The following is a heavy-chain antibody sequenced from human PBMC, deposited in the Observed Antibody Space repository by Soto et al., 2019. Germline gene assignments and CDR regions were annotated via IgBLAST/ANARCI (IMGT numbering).Heavy chain of an antibody. Sequence: QVQLQESGPGLVKPSETLSLTCTVSGGSISSYYWSWIRQPAGKGLEWIGRIYTSGSTNYNPSLKSRVTMSVDTSKKQFSLKLSSVTAADTAVYYCARDAAAGTSVWFDPWGQGTLVTVSS. CDR3: ARDAAAGTSVWFDP. D-gene: IGHD6-13*01. V-gene: IGHV4-4*07. CDR1: GGSISSYY. J-gene: IGHJ5*02. CDR2: IYTSGST.